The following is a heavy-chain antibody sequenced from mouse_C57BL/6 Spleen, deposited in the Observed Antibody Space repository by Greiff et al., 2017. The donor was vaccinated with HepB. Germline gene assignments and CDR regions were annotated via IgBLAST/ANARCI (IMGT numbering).Heavy chain of an antibody. D-gene: IGHD1-1*01. V-gene: IGHV1-55*01. J-gene: IGHJ4*01. Sequence: QVQLKQPGAELVKPGASVKMSCKASGYTFTSYWITWVKQRPGQGLEWIGDIYPGSGSTNYNEKFKSKATLTVDKSSSTAYMQLSSLTSEDSAVYYCARDLVDYGRGYYAMDYWGQGTSVTVSS. CDR2: IYPGSGST. CDR1: GYTFTSYW. CDR3: ARDLVDYGRGYYAMDY.